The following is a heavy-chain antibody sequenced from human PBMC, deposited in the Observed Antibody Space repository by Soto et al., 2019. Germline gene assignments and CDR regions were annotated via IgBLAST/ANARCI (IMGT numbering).Heavy chain of an antibody. CDR2: IYYSGST. CDR3: ARATCSSTSCYAWLVWFDP. Sequence: QVQLQESGPGLVKPSETLSLTCTVSGDSISSYYWSWIRQPPGKGLEWIGYIYYSGSTKYNPYLKSRVTISVDTSKNQLSLKLSSVTAADTAVYYCARATCSSTSCYAWLVWFDPWGQGTLVNVSS. J-gene: IGHJ5*02. CDR1: GDSISSYY. D-gene: IGHD2-2*01. V-gene: IGHV4-59*01.